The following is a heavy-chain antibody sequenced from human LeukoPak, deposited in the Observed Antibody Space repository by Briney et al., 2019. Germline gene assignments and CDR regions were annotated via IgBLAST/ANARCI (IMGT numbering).Heavy chain of an antibody. D-gene: IGHD2-2*01. CDR2: IYYSGST. Sequence: SETLSLTCTVSGGSISSSRYYWGWIRQPPGKGLEWIGSIYYSGSTYYNPSLKSRVTISVDTSKNQFSLKLSSVTAADTAVYYCHRGDIVVVPAAMDAWGQGTLVTVSS. CDR1: GGSISSSRYY. CDR3: HRGDIVVVPAAMDA. J-gene: IGHJ5*02. V-gene: IGHV4-39*01.